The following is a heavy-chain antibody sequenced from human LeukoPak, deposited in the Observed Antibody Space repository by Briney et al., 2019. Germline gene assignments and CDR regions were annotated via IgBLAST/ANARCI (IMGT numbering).Heavy chain of an antibody. Sequence: GGSLRLSCAASGFTVSSNYMSWVRQAPGKGLEWVSAIYSGGSTYYADSVKGRFTISRDNSKNTLYLQMNSLRAEDTAVYYCARGRGYSGYGTYYYYGMDVWGQGTTVTVSS. D-gene: IGHD5-12*01. V-gene: IGHV3-53*01. J-gene: IGHJ6*02. CDR1: GFTVSSNY. CDR3: ARGRGYSGYGTYYYYGMDV. CDR2: IYSGGST.